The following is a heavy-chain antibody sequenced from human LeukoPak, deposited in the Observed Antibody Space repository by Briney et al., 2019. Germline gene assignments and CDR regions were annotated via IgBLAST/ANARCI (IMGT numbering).Heavy chain of an antibody. CDR2: INAYNGNT. CDR1: GYTFTSYG. Sequence: GGSVTVSCKASGYTFTSYGISWVRQAPGQGLEGMGWINAYNGNTNYAQKLQGTVTMTTDTSTSTAYMGLRSLRSDDTAVYFCARDNIMTYYDILYYFDYWGQGTLVTVSS. CDR3: ARDNIMTYYDILYYFDY. D-gene: IGHD3-9*01. J-gene: IGHJ4*01. V-gene: IGHV1-18*01.